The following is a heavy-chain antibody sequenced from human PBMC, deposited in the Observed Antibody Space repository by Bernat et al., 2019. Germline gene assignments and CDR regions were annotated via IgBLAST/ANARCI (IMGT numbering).Heavy chain of an antibody. D-gene: IGHD2/OR15-2a*01. CDR3: AGQSLTTYYSYMDV. CDR1: GFTFSSYS. CDR2: ISGSGGST. V-gene: IGHV3-23*04. Sequence: EVQLVESGGGLVQPGGSLRLSGAASGFTFSSYSMNWVRQAPGKGLEWVSAISGSGGSTYYADSVKGRFTISRDNSKNTLYLQMHSLRAEDTAIYYCAGQSLTTYYSYMDVWGKGTTVTVSS. J-gene: IGHJ6*03.